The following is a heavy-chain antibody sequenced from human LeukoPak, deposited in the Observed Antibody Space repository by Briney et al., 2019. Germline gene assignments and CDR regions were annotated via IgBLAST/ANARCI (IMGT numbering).Heavy chain of an antibody. J-gene: IGHJ4*02. CDR3: ASRKLGNDY. CDR1: GGSVSDYY. D-gene: IGHD7-27*01. CDR2: IYHTGST. V-gene: IGHV4-59*02. Sequence: SETLSLTCTISGGSVSDYYWSWIRQSPGKRLEWIGYIYHTGSTSYSPSLKSRVTISADTSQNQFSLKLSSVTAADTAVYYCASRKLGNDYWGQGTLLTVSS.